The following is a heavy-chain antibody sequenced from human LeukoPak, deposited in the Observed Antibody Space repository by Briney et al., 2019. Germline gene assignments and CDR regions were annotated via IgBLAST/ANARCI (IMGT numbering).Heavy chain of an antibody. J-gene: IGHJ4*02. D-gene: IGHD2-8*01. V-gene: IGHV3-23*01. CDR2: IVISGGSA. CDR3: AKETTRVCTNGVCYYFDY. Sequence: PGGSLRLSCAASGITFSNAAIHWVRQAPGKRLEWVSGIVISGGSAFYADSVKGRFVISKDTSENTVYLQMNSLRAEDTAVYYCAKETTRVCTNGVCYYFDYWGQGTLVTVSS. CDR1: GITFSNAA.